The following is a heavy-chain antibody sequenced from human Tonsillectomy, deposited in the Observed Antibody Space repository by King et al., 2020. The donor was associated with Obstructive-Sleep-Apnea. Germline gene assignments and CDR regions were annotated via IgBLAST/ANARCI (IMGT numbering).Heavy chain of an antibody. Sequence: VQLQESGPGLVKPSETLSLTCAVSGGSISSHYWSWIRQPPGKGLEWIGYINYSGSTNYNPSLKSRVTISLDKSKNQFSLRLRSGTAADTAVYYCASLRSVAGTRTPSFDVWGQGPLVTVSS. V-gene: IGHV4-59*08. CDR1: GGSISSHY. CDR2: INYSGST. J-gene: IGHJ3*01. D-gene: IGHD6-19*01. CDR3: ASLRSVAGTRTPSFDV.